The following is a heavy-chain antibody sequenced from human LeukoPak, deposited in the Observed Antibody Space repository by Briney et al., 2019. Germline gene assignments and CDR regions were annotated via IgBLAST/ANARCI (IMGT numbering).Heavy chain of an antibody. Sequence: PSETLSLTCTVSGGSISSSSYYWGWIRQPPGKGLEWIGSIYYSGSTYYNPSLKSRVTISVDTSKNQFSLKLSSVTAADTAVYYCARLLTLRVPNDYWGQGTLVTVSS. CDR2: IYYSGST. CDR3: ARLLTLRVPNDY. J-gene: IGHJ4*02. D-gene: IGHD3-16*01. CDR1: GGSISSSSYY. V-gene: IGHV4-39*01.